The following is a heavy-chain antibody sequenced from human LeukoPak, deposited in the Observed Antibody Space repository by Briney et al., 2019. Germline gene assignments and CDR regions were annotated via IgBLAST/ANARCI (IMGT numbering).Heavy chain of an antibody. D-gene: IGHD3-22*01. CDR3: ARDDHYYDSSGHYDFDY. Sequence: GASVKVSCKASGYTFTSYYMHWVRQAPGQGLEWMGIINPGGGSTSYAQKFQGRVTMTRDTSTSTVYMELSSLRSEDTAVYYCARDDHYYDSSGHYDFDYWGQGTLVTVSS. CDR2: INPGGGST. CDR1: GYTFTSYY. J-gene: IGHJ4*02. V-gene: IGHV1-46*01.